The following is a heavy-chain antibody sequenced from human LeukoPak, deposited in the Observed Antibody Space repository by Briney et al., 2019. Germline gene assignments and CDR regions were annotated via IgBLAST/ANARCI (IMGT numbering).Heavy chain of an antibody. CDR2: ISYDGSNK. CDR1: GFTFSSYA. V-gene: IGHV3-30-3*01. Sequence: GGSLRLSCAASGFTFSSYAMHWVRQAPGKGLEWVAVISYDGSNKYYADSVKGRFTISRDNSKNTLYLQMNSLRAEDTAVYYCAREKKSSTSMDYWGQGTLVTVST. D-gene: IGHD2-2*01. CDR3: AREKKSSTSMDY. J-gene: IGHJ4*02.